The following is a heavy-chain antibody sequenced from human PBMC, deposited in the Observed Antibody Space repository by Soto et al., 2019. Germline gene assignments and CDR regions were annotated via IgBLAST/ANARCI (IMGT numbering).Heavy chain of an antibody. V-gene: IGHV3-30-3*01. CDR1: GFTFSSYA. Sequence: GGSLRLSCAASGFTFSSYAMHWVRQAPGKGLEWVAVISYDGSNKYYADSVKGRFTISRDNSKNTLYLQMNSLRAEDTAVYYCARGRTMIVVVKADAFDIWGQGTMVTVSS. J-gene: IGHJ3*02. CDR2: ISYDGSNK. CDR3: ARGRTMIVVVKADAFDI. D-gene: IGHD3-22*01.